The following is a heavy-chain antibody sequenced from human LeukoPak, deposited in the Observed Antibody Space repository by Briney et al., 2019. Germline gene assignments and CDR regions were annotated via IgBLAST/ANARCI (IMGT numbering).Heavy chain of an antibody. CDR1: AFTFSNYA. CDR3: AKGISGSWAISDY. J-gene: IGHJ4*02. CDR2: IRYDGSNK. D-gene: IGHD1-20*01. Sequence: GGSLRLSCAASAFTFSNYAMHWVRQAPGTGLEWVAFIRYDGSNKYYADSVKGRFTISRDNSKNTLYLQMNSLRAEDTAVYYCAKGISGSWAISDYWGQGTLVTVSS. V-gene: IGHV3-30*02.